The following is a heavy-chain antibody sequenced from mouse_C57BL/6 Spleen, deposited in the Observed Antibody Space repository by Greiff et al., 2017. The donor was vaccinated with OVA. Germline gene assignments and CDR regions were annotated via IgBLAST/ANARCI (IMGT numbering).Heavy chain of an antibody. CDR1: GYTFTDYY. CDR3: ARWGTTVVLDY. Sequence: VQLQQSGPELVKPGASVKISCKASGYTFTDYYMNWVKQSHGKSLEWIGDINPNNGGTSYNQKFKGKATLTVDKSSSTAYMELRSLTSEDSAVYYCARWGTTVVLDYWGQGTTLTVSS. V-gene: IGHV1-26*01. CDR2: INPNNGGT. J-gene: IGHJ2*01. D-gene: IGHD1-1*01.